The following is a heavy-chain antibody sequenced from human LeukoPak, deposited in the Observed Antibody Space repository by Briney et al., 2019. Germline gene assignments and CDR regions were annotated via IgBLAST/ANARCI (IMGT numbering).Heavy chain of an antibody. J-gene: IGHJ3*02. CDR1: GFTFSNAW. V-gene: IGHV3-15*07. Sequence: GGSLTLSCAASGFTFSNAWMNWVRQAPGKGLEWIGRIKSKTDGGTTDYAAPVKGRFTISRDDSKNTLYLQMNSLKTEDTAVYYCTTYGDYRNDAFDIWGQGTMVTVSS. CDR2: IKSKTDGGTT. CDR3: TTYGDYRNDAFDI. D-gene: IGHD4-17*01.